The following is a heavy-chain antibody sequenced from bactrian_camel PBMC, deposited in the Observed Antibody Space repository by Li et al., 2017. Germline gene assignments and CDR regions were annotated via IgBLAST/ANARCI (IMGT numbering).Heavy chain of an antibody. V-gene: IGHV3S1*01. D-gene: IGHD7*01. CDR1: GYTYNRNC. Sequence: HVQLVESGGGSVQAGGSLRLSCAASGYTYNRNCMAWFRQAPGKEREGVARIATGSGNTYYADSVKGRFTISQDNAKSTVYLQMNSLKTEDTGVYYCAAGPSNGGPWLPGSGGQGTQVTVS. CDR2: IATGSGNT. J-gene: IGHJ4*01.